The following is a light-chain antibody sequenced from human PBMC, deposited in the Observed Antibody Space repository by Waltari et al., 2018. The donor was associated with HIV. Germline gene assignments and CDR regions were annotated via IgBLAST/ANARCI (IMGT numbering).Light chain of an antibody. CDR2: AAS. CDR1: QGISSY. J-gene: IGKJ1*01. V-gene: IGKV1-8*01. CDR3: QQYYDYPRT. Sequence: AIRLILSLSSVPESTGDRGSITCRASQGISSYLVWYQQKPGDAPKLLIHAASTLRSGVPSRFSGSGSGTDFTLTINHLQSEDFATYYCQQYYDYPRTFGQGTKVEIK.